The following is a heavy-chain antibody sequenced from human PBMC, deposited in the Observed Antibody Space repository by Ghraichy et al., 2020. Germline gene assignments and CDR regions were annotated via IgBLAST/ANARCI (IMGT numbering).Heavy chain of an antibody. Sequence: SETLSLTCTVSGGSISSYYWSWIRQPPGKGLEWIGYIYYSGSTNYNPSLKSRVTISVDTSKNQFSLKLSSVTAADTAVYYCARHLENYDILTPHGVYYYYYGMDVWGQGTTVTVSS. CDR3: ARHLENYDILTPHGVYYYYYGMDV. CDR1: GGSISSYY. V-gene: IGHV4-59*08. D-gene: IGHD3-9*01. J-gene: IGHJ6*02. CDR2: IYYSGST.